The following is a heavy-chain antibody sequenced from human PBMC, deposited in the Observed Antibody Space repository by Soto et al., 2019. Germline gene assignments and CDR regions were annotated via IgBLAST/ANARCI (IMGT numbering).Heavy chain of an antibody. CDR3: AKDHLTTTVTTVGY. V-gene: IGHV3-30*18. CDR2: ISYHGSDK. D-gene: IGHD4-17*01. Sequence: QVQLVESGGGVVQPGRSLRLSCAASGFTFSNYGMHWVRQAPGKGLEWVAVISYHGSDKYYADSVKGRFTISRDNYKNTPYLQMDSLRAEDTAVYYCAKDHLTTTVTTVGYWGQGTLVTVSS. J-gene: IGHJ4*02. CDR1: GFTFSNYG.